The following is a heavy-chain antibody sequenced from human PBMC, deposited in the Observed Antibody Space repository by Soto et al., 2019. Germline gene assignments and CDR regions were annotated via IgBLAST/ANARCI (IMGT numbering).Heavy chain of an antibody. CDR3: AKCMGSSWICVIDN. CDR2: IYTGGST. J-gene: IGHJ4*02. D-gene: IGHD6-13*01. V-gene: IGHV3-53*01. CDR1: GFTVSTNY. Sequence: PVGSLRLSCAASGFTVSTNYMSWVRQSPGKGLEWVSVIYTGGSTYYADSVKGRFTISRDNSKNRLFLQMNSLRAEDTAIYYCAKCMGSSWICVIDNWGQGTLVTVSS.